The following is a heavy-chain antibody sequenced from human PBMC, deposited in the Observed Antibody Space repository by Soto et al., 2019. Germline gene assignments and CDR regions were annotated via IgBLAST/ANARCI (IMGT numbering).Heavy chain of an antibody. V-gene: IGHV1-8*01. D-gene: IGHD6-19*01. Sequence: ASVKVSCKASGYTFTSYDINWVRQATGQGLEWMGWMNPNSGNTGYAQKLQGRVTMTRNTSISTAYMELSSLRSEDTAVYYCARERTLAGHAYWGQGTLVTVSS. J-gene: IGHJ4*02. CDR1: GYTFTSYD. CDR2: MNPNSGNT. CDR3: ARERTLAGHAY.